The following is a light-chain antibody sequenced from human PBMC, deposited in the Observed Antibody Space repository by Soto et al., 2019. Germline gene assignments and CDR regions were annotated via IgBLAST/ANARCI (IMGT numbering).Light chain of an antibody. J-gene: IGKJ1*01. Sequence: EIVLTQSPGTLSLSPGERATLSCRASQSVSSSYLAWYQQKPGQAPRLLIYGASSRATGIPDRFSGSGSGTDFTLTISRLEPEDFAVYYCQHYDSSPTWTFGQGTKVDI. V-gene: IGKV3-20*01. CDR1: QSVSSSY. CDR2: GAS. CDR3: QHYDSSPTWT.